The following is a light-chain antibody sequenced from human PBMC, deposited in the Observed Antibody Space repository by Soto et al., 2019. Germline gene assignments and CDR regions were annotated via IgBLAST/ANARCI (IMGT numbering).Light chain of an antibody. CDR2: LEGSGSY. Sequence: QPVLTQSSSASASLGSSVKLTCTLSSGHSSYIIAWHQQQPGKAPRYLMKLEGSGSYNKGSGVPDRFSGSSSGADRYLTISNLQSEDEADYYWETWDSNTHRGVFGGGTKVTVL. J-gene: IGLJ2*01. CDR1: SGHSSYI. V-gene: IGLV4-60*03. CDR3: ETWDSNTHRGV.